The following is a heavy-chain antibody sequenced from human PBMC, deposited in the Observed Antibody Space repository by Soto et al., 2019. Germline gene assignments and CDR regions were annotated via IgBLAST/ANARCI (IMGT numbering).Heavy chain of an antibody. CDR1: GGSISSYY. V-gene: IGHV4-59*01. CDR2: IYYDGST. J-gene: IGHJ4*02. CDR3: AKYRRGSGWYYLNY. D-gene: IGHD6-19*01. Sequence: SETLSLTCTVSGGSISSYYWSWIRQPPGKGLEWIGYIYYDGSTNYNPSLKSRVIMSIDTSKDLFSLDLTSVTAADTAVYYCAKYRRGSGWYYLNYWGQGTLVTVSS.